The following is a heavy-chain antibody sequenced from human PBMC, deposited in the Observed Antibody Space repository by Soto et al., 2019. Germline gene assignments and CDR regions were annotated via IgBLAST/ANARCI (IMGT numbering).Heavy chain of an antibody. CDR3: AREWAGYNWFDP. J-gene: IGHJ5*02. V-gene: IGHV4-61*08. Sequence: SETLSLTCTVSGGSISSGGYYWSWIRQHPGKGLEWIGYIYYSGSTNYNPSLKSRVTISVDTSKNQFSLKLSSVTAADTAVYYCAREWAGYNWFDPWGQGTLVTVSS. CDR1: GGSISSGGYY. CDR2: IYYSGST.